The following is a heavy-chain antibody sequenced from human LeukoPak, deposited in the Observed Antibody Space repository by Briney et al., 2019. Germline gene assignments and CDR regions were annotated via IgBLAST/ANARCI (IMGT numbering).Heavy chain of an antibody. D-gene: IGHD5-12*01. CDR3: ARAPGRYEGGNFDY. CDR2: ISAYNGNT. J-gene: IGHJ4*02. CDR1: GYTFTSYV. V-gene: IGHV1-18*01. Sequence: ASVKVSCKASGYTFTSYVISWVRQAPGQGLEWMRWISAYNGNTNYAQKLQGRVTMTTDTSTSTAYMELRSLRSDDTAVYYCARAPGRYEGGNFDYWGQGTLVTVSS.